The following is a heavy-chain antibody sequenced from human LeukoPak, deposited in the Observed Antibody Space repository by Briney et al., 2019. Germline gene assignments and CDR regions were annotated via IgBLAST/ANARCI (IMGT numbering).Heavy chain of an antibody. V-gene: IGHV1-69*13. Sequence: GASVKVSCKASGGTFSSYAISWVRQAPGQGLEWMGGVIPIFGTANYAQKFQGRVTITADESTSTAYMELSSLRSEDTAVYYCAREIPIPYDFWSGGGFDYWGQGTLVTVSS. CDR1: GGTFSSYA. CDR3: AREIPIPYDFWSGGGFDY. D-gene: IGHD3-3*01. J-gene: IGHJ4*02. CDR2: VIPIFGTA.